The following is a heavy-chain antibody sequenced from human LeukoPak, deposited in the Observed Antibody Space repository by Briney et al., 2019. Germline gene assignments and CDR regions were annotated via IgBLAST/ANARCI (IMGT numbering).Heavy chain of an antibody. V-gene: IGHV4-39*01. CDR2: IYYSGST. CDR1: GGSISSSSYY. Sequence: PSETLSLTCTVSGGSISSSSYYWGWIRQPPGKGLEWIGSIYYSGSTYYNPSLKSRVTISVDTSKNQFSLKLSSATAADTAVYYCARRNAFDIWGQGTMVTVSS. CDR3: ARRNAFDI. J-gene: IGHJ3*02.